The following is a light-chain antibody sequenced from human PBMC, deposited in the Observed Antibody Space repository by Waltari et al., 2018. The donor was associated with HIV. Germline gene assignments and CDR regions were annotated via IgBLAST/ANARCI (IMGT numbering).Light chain of an antibody. Sequence: QSALPQPPSASGSPGQPVTISCTGTSNAVGGYKYVSWYQQHPGKAPKLMSYEVSKRPSEVPDRFSGSKSGNTAALTVSGLQADDEADYYCSSYEGGDAVVFGRGTKLTVL. V-gene: IGLV2-8*01. CDR2: EVS. J-gene: IGLJ2*01. CDR1: SNAVGGYKY. CDR3: SSYEGGDAVV.